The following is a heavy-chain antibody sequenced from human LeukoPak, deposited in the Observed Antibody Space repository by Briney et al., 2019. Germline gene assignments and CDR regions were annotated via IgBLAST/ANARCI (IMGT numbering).Heavy chain of an antibody. V-gene: IGHV4-31*03. D-gene: IGHD3-10*01. Sequence: PSETLSLTCTVSGGSISSGGYYWSWIRQHPGKGLEWIGYIYYSGSTYYNPSLKSRVTISVDTSKNQFSLKLSSVTAADTAVYYCAREDLTRMVRGVIRENYWGQGTLVTVSS. CDR2: IYYSGST. CDR3: AREDLTRMVRGVIRENY. CDR1: GGSISSGGYY. J-gene: IGHJ4*02.